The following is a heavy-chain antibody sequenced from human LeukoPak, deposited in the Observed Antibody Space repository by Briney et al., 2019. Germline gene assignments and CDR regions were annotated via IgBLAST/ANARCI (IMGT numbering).Heavy chain of an antibody. CDR3: ARDLSDWAVAGS. D-gene: IGHD6-19*01. J-gene: IGHJ4*02. V-gene: IGHV3-7*05. CDR2: IKPDGTEQ. Sequence: GGSLRLSCEASGFTFSSYGMSWVRQAPGKGLEWVATIKPDGTEQYYLDSVKGRFTISRDNAKNSLSLQMNSLRAEDTAVYYCARDLSDWAVAGSWGQGTLVTVSS. CDR1: GFTFSSYG.